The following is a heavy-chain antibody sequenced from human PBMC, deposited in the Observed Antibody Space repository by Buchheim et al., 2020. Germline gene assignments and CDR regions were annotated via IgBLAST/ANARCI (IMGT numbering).Heavy chain of an antibody. CDR1: GFTFSSYA. V-gene: IGHV3-23*01. CDR2: ITGSGGST. J-gene: IGHJ4*02. D-gene: IGHD3-22*01. CDR3: AKPGATMIVVYYFDY. Sequence: EVQVLESGGGLVQPGGSLRLSCAASGFTFSSYAMSWVRQAPGKGLEWVSTITGSGGSTYYADSVKGRFSISRDNSKNPLYLQMNSLRAEDTAVYYCAKPGATMIVVYYFDYWGQGTL.